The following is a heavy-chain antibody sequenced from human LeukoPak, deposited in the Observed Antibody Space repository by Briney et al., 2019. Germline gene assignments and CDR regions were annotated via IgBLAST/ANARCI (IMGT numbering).Heavy chain of an antibody. V-gene: IGHV3-7*01. D-gene: IGHD3-16*01. CDR2: INKDGGEK. CDR1: GFTFSSYS. CDR3: VRQMIRFWFDP. J-gene: IGHJ5*02. Sequence: GGSLRLSCAASGFTFSSYSMNWVRQAPGKGLERVANINKDGGEKYYMESVKGRFTISRDNAKNSLFLQMNSLRAEDTAVYYCVRQMIRFWFDPWGQGTLVTVSS.